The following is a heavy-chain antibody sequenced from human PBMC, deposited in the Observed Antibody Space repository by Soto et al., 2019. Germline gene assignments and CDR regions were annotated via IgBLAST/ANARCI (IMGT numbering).Heavy chain of an antibody. D-gene: IGHD3-22*01. V-gene: IGHV3-23*01. J-gene: IGHJ4*02. CDR2: ISGSGGST. CDR1: GFTFSSYA. CDR3: AKVYYDSSGYKRGQGFDY. Sequence: HPGGSLRLSCAASGFTFSSYAMSWVRQAPGKGLEWVSAISGSGGSTYYADSVKGRFTISRDNSKNTLYLQMNSLRAEDTAVYYCAKVYYDSSGYKRGQGFDYWGQGTLVTVSS.